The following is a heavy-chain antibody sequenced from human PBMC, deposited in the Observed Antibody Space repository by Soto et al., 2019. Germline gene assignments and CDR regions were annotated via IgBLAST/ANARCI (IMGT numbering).Heavy chain of an antibody. Sequence: QVQLVQSGAEVKKPGASVTVSCKASGYTFTNYGFSWVRQAPGQGLEWMGWISGYNGNTKYAEKFQNRVPMTTDTSTNTAQMELRSLSSDDTAVYYCAREGQAPYYYYGMDVWGQGTAVTVSS. CDR3: AREGQAPYYYYGMDV. CDR1: GYTFTNYG. CDR2: ISGYNGNT. V-gene: IGHV1-18*01. J-gene: IGHJ6*02.